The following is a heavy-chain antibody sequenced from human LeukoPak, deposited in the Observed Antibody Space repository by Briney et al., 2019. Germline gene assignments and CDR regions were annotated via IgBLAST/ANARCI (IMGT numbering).Heavy chain of an antibody. V-gene: IGHV4-39*07. Sequence: SETLSLTCTVSGGSISSSSYFWGWIHQPPGKGLEWIGSIYYSGSTYYNPSLKSRVTISVDTSKNQFSLKLSSVTAADTAVYYCARGVSARFDPWGQGTLVTVSS. CDR3: ARGVSARFDP. CDR2: IYYSGST. J-gene: IGHJ5*02. CDR1: GGSISSSSYF.